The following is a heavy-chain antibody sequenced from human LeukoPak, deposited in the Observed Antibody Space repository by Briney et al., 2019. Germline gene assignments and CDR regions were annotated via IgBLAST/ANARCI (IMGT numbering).Heavy chain of an antibody. Sequence: GGSLRLSCAASGFTFNIYAMSWVRQAPGKGLEWVLGVSSSGGSTSHADSVKGRFTISRDNSKNALYLQMNSLRAEDTAIYYCAKMNGPIDYYCYMDVWGKGTTVTVSS. V-gene: IGHV3-23*01. CDR2: VSSSGGST. CDR1: GFTFNIYA. D-gene: IGHD1-26*01. J-gene: IGHJ6*03. CDR3: AKMNGPIDYYCYMDV.